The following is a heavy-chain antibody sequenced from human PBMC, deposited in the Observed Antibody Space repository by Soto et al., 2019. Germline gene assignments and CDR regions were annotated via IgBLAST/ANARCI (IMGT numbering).Heavy chain of an antibody. V-gene: IGHV4-34*01. CDR1: GGSFSGYY. J-gene: IGHJ4*02. CDR3: AGDSEYYFDY. Sequence: SETLSLTCAVYGGSFSGYYWSWIRQPPGKGLEWIGEINHSGSTNYNPSLKSRVTISVDTSKNQFSLKLSSVTAADTAVYYCAGDSEYYFDYWGQGTLVTVSS. CDR2: INHSGST.